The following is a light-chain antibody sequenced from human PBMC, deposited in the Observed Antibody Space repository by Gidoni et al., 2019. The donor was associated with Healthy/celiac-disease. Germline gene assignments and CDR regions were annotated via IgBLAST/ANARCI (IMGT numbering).Light chain of an antibody. Sequence: DIQLTQSPSFLSASVGDRVTITCWARQGISSYLAWYQQKPGKAPKLLIYAASTLQSGVPSRFSGSGSGTEFTLTISSLQPEDFATYYCQQLNSYPWTFGQGTKVEIK. J-gene: IGKJ1*01. CDR3: QQLNSYPWT. CDR2: AAS. CDR1: QGISSY. V-gene: IGKV1-9*01.